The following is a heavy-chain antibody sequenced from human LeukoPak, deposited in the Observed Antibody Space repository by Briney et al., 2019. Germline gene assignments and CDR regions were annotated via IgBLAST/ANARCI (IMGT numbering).Heavy chain of an antibody. CDR3: ARAGGSSSWYDAFDI. J-gene: IGHJ3*02. D-gene: IGHD6-13*01. V-gene: IGHV4-59*01. Sequence: PSETLSLTCTVSGGSISSYYWSWIRQPPGKGLEWIACIYYSGSTNYNPSLKSRVTISVDTSKNQFSLKLRSVTAADTAVYYCARAGGSSSWYDAFDIWGQGTMVTVSS. CDR2: IYYSGST. CDR1: GGSISSYY.